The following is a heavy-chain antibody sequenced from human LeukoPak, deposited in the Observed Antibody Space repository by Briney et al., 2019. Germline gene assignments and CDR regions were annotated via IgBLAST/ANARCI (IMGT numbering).Heavy chain of an antibody. CDR1: GGSVSSYY. V-gene: IGHV4-59*08. Sequence: SETLSLTCTVSGGSVSSYYWSWMRQPPGKGLEWIGYIYYSGSTNYNPSLKSRVTLSIDTSKNQFSLKLSSVTAADTAVYYCARHGSGYYRFEYWGQGTLVTVSS. D-gene: IGHD3-3*01. CDR3: ARHGSGYYRFEY. CDR2: IYYSGST. J-gene: IGHJ4*02.